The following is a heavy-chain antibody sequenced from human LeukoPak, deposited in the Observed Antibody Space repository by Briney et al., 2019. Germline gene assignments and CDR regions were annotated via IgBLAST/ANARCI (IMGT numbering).Heavy chain of an antibody. CDR2: ITSSSSYI. CDR1: GSTFSSYN. CDR3: ARGAVSYSSGWYANWYLDL. V-gene: IGHV3-21*01. D-gene: IGHD6-19*01. J-gene: IGHJ2*01. Sequence: GGSLRLSCAASGSTFSSYNMNWVRQAPAKGLEWVSSITSSSSYIYYADSVKGRFTISRDNTKNSLYLQMNSLRAEDTAVYYCARGAVSYSSGWYANWYLDLWGRGTLVTVSS.